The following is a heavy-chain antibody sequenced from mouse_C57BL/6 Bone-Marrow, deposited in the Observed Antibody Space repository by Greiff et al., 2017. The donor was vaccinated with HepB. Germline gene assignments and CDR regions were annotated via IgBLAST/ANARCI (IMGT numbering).Heavy chain of an antibody. Sequence: EVQGVESGGGLVQPKGSLKLSCAASGFSFNTYAMNWVRQAPGKGLEWVARIRSKSNNYATYYADSVKDRFTISRDDSESMLYLQMNNLKTEDTAMYYCVRGGIYDGYYGAMDYWGQGTSVTVSS. CDR3: VRGGIYDGYYGAMDY. D-gene: IGHD2-3*01. J-gene: IGHJ4*01. V-gene: IGHV10-1*01. CDR2: IRSKSNNYAT. CDR1: GFSFNTYA.